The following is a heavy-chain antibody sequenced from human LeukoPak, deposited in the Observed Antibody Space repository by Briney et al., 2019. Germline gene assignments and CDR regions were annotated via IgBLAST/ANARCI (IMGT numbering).Heavy chain of an antibody. V-gene: IGHV4-61*02. CDR3: VRAFGFPDAFDI. CDR2: IYTSGST. J-gene: IGHJ3*02. CDR1: GGSISSGSYY. D-gene: IGHD3-16*01. Sequence: SETLSLTCTVSGGSISSGSYYWSWIRQPAGKGLEWIGRIYTSGSTNYNPSLKSRVTISVDTSKNQFSLKLSSVTAADTAVYCCVRAFGFPDAFDIWGQGTMVTVSS.